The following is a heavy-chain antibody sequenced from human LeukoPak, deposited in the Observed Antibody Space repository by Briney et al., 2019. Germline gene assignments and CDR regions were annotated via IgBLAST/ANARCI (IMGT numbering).Heavy chain of an antibody. J-gene: IGHJ4*02. CDR2: ISYDGSNK. CDR1: GFTFSSYG. V-gene: IGHV3-30*18. D-gene: IGHD5-18*01. CDR3: AKDGLWHYYFDY. Sequence: GGSLRLSCAASGFTFSSYGMHWVRQAPGKGLEWVAVISYDGSNKYYADSVKGRFTISRDNSKNTLYLQMNSLRAEDTAVYYCAKDGLWHYYFDYWGQGTLVTVSS.